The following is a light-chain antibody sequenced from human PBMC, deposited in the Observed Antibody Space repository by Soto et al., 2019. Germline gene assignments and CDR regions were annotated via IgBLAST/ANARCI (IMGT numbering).Light chain of an antibody. CDR2: DAS. Sequence: EIVLTQSPATLSLSPGERATLSCRASQSVSSYLAWYQQKPGQAPRLLIYDASNRATGIPARFSGSGSGTDFTLTISSLQPDDFATYYCQQYSSYPWTFGQGTKVEIK. CDR3: QQYSSYPWT. V-gene: IGKV3-11*01. J-gene: IGKJ1*01. CDR1: QSVSSY.